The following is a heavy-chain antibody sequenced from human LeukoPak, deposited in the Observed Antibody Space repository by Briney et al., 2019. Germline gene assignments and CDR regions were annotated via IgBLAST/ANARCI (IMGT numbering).Heavy chain of an antibody. V-gene: IGHV3-7*01. CDR2: IKQDGSEK. J-gene: IGHJ4*02. D-gene: IGHD2-15*01. CDR1: GFTFSSYW. Sequence: GGSLRLSCAASGFTFSSYWMSWVRQAPGKGLEWVADIKQDGSEKYYVDSVKGRFTISRDNAENSLYLQMNSLRAEDTAVYYCARLRDYCSGGSCYYFDYWGQGTLVTVSS. CDR3: ARLRDYCSGGSCYYFDY.